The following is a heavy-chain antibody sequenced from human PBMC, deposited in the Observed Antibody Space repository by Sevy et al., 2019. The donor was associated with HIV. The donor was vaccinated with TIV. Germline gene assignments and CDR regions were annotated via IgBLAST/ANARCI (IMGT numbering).Heavy chain of an antibody. V-gene: IGHV3-33*08. CDR1: GFSFSRSP. Sequence: GGSLRLSCATSGFSFSRSPMHWVRQAPGKGLEWVALIWYDGSNKNYADSNSMKGRFTISRDNSKNTLYLQMNNLRAEDTAVYYCARESREFRFDPWGQGTLVTVSS. CDR3: ARESREFRFDP. CDR2: IWYDGSNK. J-gene: IGHJ5*02.